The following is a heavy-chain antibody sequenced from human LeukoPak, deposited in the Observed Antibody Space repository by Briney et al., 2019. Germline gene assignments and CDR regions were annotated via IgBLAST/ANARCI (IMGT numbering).Heavy chain of an antibody. CDR3: ARDLLGLGLAAAGTENWFDP. CDR2: IIPIFGTA. J-gene: IGHJ5*02. D-gene: IGHD6-13*01. CDR1: GGTFSSYA. Sequence: SVKVSCKASGGTFSSYAISWVRQAPGQGLEWMGRIIPIFGTANYAQKFQGRVTITTDESTSTAYLELSSLRSEDTAVYYCARDLLGLGLAAAGTENWFDPWGQGTLVTVSS. V-gene: IGHV1-69*05.